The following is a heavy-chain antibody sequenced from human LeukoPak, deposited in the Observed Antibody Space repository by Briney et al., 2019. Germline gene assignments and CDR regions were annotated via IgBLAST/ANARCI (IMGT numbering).Heavy chain of an antibody. Sequence: GGSLRLSCAASGFTFSSYAMHWVRQAPGKGLEWVAVISYDGSNKYYADSVKGRFTISRDNSKNTLYLQMNSLRAEDTAVYYCARDRSGSREYGYFDYWGQGTLVTVSS. CDR1: GFTFSSYA. J-gene: IGHJ4*02. CDR3: ARDRSGSREYGYFDY. CDR2: ISYDGSNK. V-gene: IGHV3-30*04. D-gene: IGHD1-26*01.